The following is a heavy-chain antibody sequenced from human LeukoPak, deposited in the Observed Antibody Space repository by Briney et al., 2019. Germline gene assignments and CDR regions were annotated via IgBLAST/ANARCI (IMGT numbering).Heavy chain of an antibody. J-gene: IGHJ6*03. CDR2: IIPIFGTA. D-gene: IGHD3-10*01. V-gene: IGHV1-69*06. CDR3: ARPPGSLARSGIYYMDV. CDR1: GGTFSSYA. Sequence: SVRVSCKGSGGTFSSYAISWVRQPPGQGLEWMGGIIPIFGTANYAQKFQGRVTITADKSTSTAYMELSSLRSEDTAVYYCARPPGSLARSGIYYMDVWGKGTTVTVSS.